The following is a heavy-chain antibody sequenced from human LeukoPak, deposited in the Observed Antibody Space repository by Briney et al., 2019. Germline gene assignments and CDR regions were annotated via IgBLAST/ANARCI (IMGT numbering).Heavy chain of an antibody. J-gene: IGHJ4*02. Sequence: GPLGLSCAASGFTFSTYSMNWVRQAPGKGLEWVSSISSSSSSIYYSDSVKGRLTVSRDNAKNSLYLQMNSLRDEDTAVYYCAGSLRGGGWYMYWGQGTLVTVSS. CDR2: ISSSSSSI. V-gene: IGHV3-21*01. CDR3: AGSLRGGGWYMY. D-gene: IGHD6-19*01. CDR1: GFTFSTYS.